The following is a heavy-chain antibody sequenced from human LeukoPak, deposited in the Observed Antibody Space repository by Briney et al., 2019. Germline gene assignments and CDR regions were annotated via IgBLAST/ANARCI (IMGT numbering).Heavy chain of an antibody. V-gene: IGHV4-38-2*02. J-gene: IGHJ4*02. CDR3: ARFLGAGTYEANDQ. CDR1: AYSISSGYY. CDR2: LSHSGST. Sequence: SETLSLTCTVSAYSISSGYYWGWIRQPPGKGLEWIGSLSHSGSTYYNPSLKSRVTISVDTSKNQFSLRLRSVTAADTAVYYCARFLGAGTYEANDQWGQGTLVTVSS. D-gene: IGHD3-10*01.